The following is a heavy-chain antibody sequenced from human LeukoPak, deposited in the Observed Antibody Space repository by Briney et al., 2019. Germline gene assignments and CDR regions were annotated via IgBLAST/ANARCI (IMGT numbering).Heavy chain of an antibody. CDR3: ARQGITGTTGNWLDP. CDR1: GGSISSYY. Sequence: KPSETLSLTCTVSGGSISSYYWSWIRQPPGKGLEWIGYIYYSGSTNYNPSLKSRVTISVDTSKNQFSLKLSSVTAADTAVYYCARQGITGTTGNWLDPWGQGTLVTVSS. V-gene: IGHV4-59*08. D-gene: IGHD1-20*01. J-gene: IGHJ5*02. CDR2: IYYSGST.